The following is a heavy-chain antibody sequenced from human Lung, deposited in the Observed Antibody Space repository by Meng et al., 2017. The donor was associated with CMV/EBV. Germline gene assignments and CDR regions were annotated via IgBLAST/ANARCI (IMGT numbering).Heavy chain of an antibody. CDR2: IYRSGAT. D-gene: IGHD2-15*01. V-gene: IGHV4-4*01. J-gene: IGHJ4*02. CDR3: ARLAKDCSGDTCYASSLSYFDF. CDR1: TSNW. Sequence: TSNWWTWVRQPPGKGLEWLGQIYRSGATNYNPSLKSRVTISVDKSKNHFSLTLSSVTAADTAMYFCARLAKDCSGDTCYASSLSYFDFWGPGTLVTVSS.